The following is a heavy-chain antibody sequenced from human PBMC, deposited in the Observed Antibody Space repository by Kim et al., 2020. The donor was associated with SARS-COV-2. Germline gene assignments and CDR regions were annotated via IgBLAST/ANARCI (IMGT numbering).Heavy chain of an antibody. CDR3: VKRGSSSSRARIDY. CDR2: ISLSETST. V-gene: IGHV3-23*01. J-gene: IGHJ4*02. CDR1: GFSFSSFA. Sequence: GGSLRLSCGASGFSFSSFAMSWVRQAPGRGLEWVSSISLSETSTYYVDSVKGRFTISRDNAKNTLYLQMNSLRAEDTAIYYCVKRGSSSSRARIDYWGQGAAVTVSS. D-gene: IGHD6-6*01.